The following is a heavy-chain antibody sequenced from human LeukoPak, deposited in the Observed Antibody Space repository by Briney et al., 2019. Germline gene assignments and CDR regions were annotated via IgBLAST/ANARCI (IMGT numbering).Heavy chain of an antibody. CDR1: GFTFSSYE. CDR2: ISSSGSTI. D-gene: IGHD3-22*01. J-gene: IGHJ4*02. V-gene: IGHV3-48*03. CDR3: ARGPLTYYYDSSGPGVDY. Sequence: PGGSLRLSCAASGFTFSSYEMNWVRQAPGKGLEWVSYISSSGSTIYYADSVKGRFTISRDNAKNSLYLQMNSLRAEDTAVYYCARGPLTYYYDSSGPGVDYWGQGTLVTVSS.